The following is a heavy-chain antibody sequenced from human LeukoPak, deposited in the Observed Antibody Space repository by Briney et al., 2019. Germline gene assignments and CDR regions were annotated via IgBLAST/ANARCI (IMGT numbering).Heavy chain of an antibody. Sequence: SETLSLTCAVYGGSFSGYSWSWIRQPPGKGLEWIGEINHSGSTNYNPSLKSRVTISVDTSKNQFSLNLSSVTAADTAVYHCAREAAYNFWSGYYQTTYYMDVWGTGTTVTVSS. J-gene: IGHJ6*03. CDR1: GGSFSGYS. V-gene: IGHV4-34*01. CDR3: AREAAYNFWSGYYQTTYYMDV. CDR2: INHSGST. D-gene: IGHD3-3*01.